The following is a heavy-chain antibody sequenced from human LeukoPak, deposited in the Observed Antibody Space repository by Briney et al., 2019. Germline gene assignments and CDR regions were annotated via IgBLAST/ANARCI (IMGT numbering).Heavy chain of an antibody. V-gene: IGHV3-7*04. CDR2: IKQDGSEE. CDR1: GFSFSSYW. CDR3: ARGRYYSDTSGPYYFGS. J-gene: IGHJ4*02. Sequence: GGSLRLSCAASGFSFSSYWMSWVRQAPGKGLEWVANIKQDGSEEYYVGSVKGRLTISRDNAKNSLYLQMNSLRAEDTAVYYCARGRYYSDTSGPYYFGSWGQGTLVTVSS. D-gene: IGHD3-22*01.